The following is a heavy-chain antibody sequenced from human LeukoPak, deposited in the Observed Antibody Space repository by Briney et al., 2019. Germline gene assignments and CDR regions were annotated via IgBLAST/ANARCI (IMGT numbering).Heavy chain of an antibody. Sequence: SETLSLTCTVSGGSISSDYWSWIRQSPGKGLEWIANIYYSGSTNYNPSLKSRVTISIDTSKNQFSLKLNPVTAADTAVYYCARVVEFSNYWFDPWGHGTLVTVSS. J-gene: IGHJ5*02. CDR3: ARVVEFSNYWFDP. V-gene: IGHV4-59*01. CDR2: IYYSGST. CDR1: GGSISSDY. D-gene: IGHD1-26*01.